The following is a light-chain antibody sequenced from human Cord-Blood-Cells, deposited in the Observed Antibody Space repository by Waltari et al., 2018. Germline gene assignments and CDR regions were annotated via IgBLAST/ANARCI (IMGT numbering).Light chain of an antibody. J-gene: IGKJ4*01. Sequence: ELVMTHSPATLSVSPGERPTLTGTASQSVSSNLAWYQQKPGQAPRRLIYGASTRATGIPARFSGSGSGTEFTLTISSLQSEDFAVYYCQQYNNWPLTFGGGTKVEIK. CDR2: GAS. V-gene: IGKV3-15*01. CDR3: QQYNNWPLT. CDR1: QSVSSN.